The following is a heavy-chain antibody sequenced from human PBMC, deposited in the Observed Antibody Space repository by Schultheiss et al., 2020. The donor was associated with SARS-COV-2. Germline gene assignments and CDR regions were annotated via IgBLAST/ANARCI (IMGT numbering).Heavy chain of an antibody. CDR2: ISGGGST. J-gene: IGHJ6*02. D-gene: IGHD4-17*01. V-gene: IGHV3-69-1*01. CDR1: GFTFSSYW. CDR3: ASLDDYGDQAYYYYGMDV. Sequence: GGSLRLSCAASGFTFSSYWMHWVRQAPGKGLVWVSAISGGGSTYYADSVKGRFTISRDNVKNSLYLQMNSLRAEDTAVYYCASLDDYGDQAYYYYGMDVWGQGTTVTVSS.